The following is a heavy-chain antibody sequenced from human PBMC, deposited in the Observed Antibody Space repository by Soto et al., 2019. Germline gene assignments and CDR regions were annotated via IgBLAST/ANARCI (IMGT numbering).Heavy chain of an antibody. D-gene: IGHD3-10*01. Sequence: QVQLQESGPRLVKPWETLSLTCTVSGGSISSYYWSWIRQPPGKGLEWIGYIHHSGSTNYNPSLKSRVTISVDTSKNHFSLKPSSLTAADTAVYYCVRDLGVRGVILGPDYYYGMDVWGQGTTVTVSS. CDR3: VRDLGVRGVILGPDYYYGMDV. V-gene: IGHV4-59*01. CDR1: GGSISSYY. J-gene: IGHJ6*02. CDR2: IHHSGST.